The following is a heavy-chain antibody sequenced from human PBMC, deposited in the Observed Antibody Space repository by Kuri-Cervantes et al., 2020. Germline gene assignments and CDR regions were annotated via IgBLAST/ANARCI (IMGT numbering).Heavy chain of an antibody. CDR1: GFTFDDYA. D-gene: IGHD1-26*01. V-gene: IGHV3-9*01. CDR2: ISWNSGSI. J-gene: IGHJ4*02. CDR3: ARAVGATALDY. Sequence: GGSLRLSCAASGFTFDDYALHWVRRAPGKGLEWASGISWNSGSIGYADSVKGRFTISRDNAKNTLYLQMNSLRAEDTAVYYCARAVGATALDYWGQGTLVTVSS.